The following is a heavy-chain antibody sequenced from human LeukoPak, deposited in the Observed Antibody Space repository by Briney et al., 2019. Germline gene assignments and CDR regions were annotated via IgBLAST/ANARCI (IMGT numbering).Heavy chain of an antibody. J-gene: IGHJ3*02. CDR1: GFTFSNNW. V-gene: IGHV3-7*01. D-gene: IGHD6-19*01. CDR3: ARDSKYSSGWYDAFDI. Sequence: GGSLRLSCAASGFTFSNNWMSWVRQAPGKGLEWVANIKQDGSETYYVDSVKGRFTISRDNAKNSLYLQMNSLRAEDTAVYYCARDSKYSSGWYDAFDIWGLGTMVTVSS. CDR2: IKQDGSET.